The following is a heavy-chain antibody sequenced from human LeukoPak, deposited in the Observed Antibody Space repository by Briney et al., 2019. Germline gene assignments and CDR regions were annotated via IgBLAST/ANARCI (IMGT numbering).Heavy chain of an antibody. Sequence: ASVKVSCKASGYTFTGYGISWVRQAPGQGLEWMGWISAYNGNTNYALKLQGRVTMTTDTSTSTAYMELRSLRSDDTAVYYCAIGYCSGGSCSNNWFDPWGQGTLVTVSS. D-gene: IGHD2-15*01. V-gene: IGHV1-18*01. CDR2: ISAYNGNT. CDR1: GYTFTGYG. J-gene: IGHJ5*02. CDR3: AIGYCSGGSCSNNWFDP.